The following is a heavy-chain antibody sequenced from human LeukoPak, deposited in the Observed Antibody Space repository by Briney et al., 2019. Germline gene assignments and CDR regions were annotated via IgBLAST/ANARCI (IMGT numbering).Heavy chain of an antibody. V-gene: IGHV4-39*01. D-gene: IGHD3-10*01. Sequence: SETLSLTCTVSGGSISSSSYYWGWIRQPPGKGLEGIGSIYYSGSTYYNPSLKSRVTISVDTSKNQFSLKLSSVTAADTAVYYCARHDSSGYYYGSGSYRYYFDYWGQGTLVTVSS. CDR3: ARHDSSGYYYGSGSYRYYFDY. CDR2: IYYSGST. CDR1: GGSISSSSYY. J-gene: IGHJ4*02.